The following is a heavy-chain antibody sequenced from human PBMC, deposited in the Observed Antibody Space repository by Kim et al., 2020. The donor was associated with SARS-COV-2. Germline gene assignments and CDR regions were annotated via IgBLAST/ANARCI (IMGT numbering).Heavy chain of an antibody. V-gene: IGHV5-51*01. Sequence: GESLKIYCKGSGYSFTSYWIGWVRQMPGKGLEWMGIIYPGDSDTRYSPSFQGQVTISADKSISTAYLQWSSLKASDTAMYYCARLLVVGRYDFWSGSIPWYFDRCGRGTLVTVSS. J-gene: IGHJ2*01. CDR2: IYPGDSDT. CDR3: ARLLVVGRYDFWSGSIPWYFDR. D-gene: IGHD3-3*01. CDR1: GYSFTSYW.